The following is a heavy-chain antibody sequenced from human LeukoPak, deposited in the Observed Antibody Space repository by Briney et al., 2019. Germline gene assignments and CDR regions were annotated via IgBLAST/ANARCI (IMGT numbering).Heavy chain of an antibody. Sequence: PGGSLRLSCAASGFTFSSYSMNWVRQAPGKGLEWVSSISSSSSYIYYADSVKGRFTISRDNAKNSLYLQMNSLRAEDTAVYYCARGLGYSGYARGDDAFDIWGQGTMVTVSS. CDR3: ARGLGYSGYARGDDAFDI. D-gene: IGHD5-12*01. J-gene: IGHJ3*02. V-gene: IGHV3-21*01. CDR1: GFTFSSYS. CDR2: ISSSSSYI.